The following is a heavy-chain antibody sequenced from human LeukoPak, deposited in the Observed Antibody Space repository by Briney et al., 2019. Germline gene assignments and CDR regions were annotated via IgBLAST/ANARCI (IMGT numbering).Heavy chain of an antibody. CDR1: GISISDGRYY. Sequence: SQTLSLTCNVSGISISDGRYYWAWIRQRPGRGLEWIGYKYYSGSAKYNPSLKSRLTISIDTPENQFSLHLSSVTAADTAMYYCAAPYCSSLSCLDVFNIWGQGRMVTVSS. D-gene: IGHD2-2*01. CDR3: AAPYCSSLSCLDVFNI. CDR2: KYYSGSA. V-gene: IGHV4-31*03. J-gene: IGHJ3*02.